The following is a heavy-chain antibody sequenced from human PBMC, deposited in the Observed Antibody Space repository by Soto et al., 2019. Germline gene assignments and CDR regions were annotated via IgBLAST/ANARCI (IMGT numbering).Heavy chain of an antibody. J-gene: IGHJ5*02. V-gene: IGHV3-23*01. CDR2: ISGSGGST. CDR1: GFTFSSYA. Sequence: GGSLRLSCAASGFTFSSYAMSWVRQAPGKGLEWVSAISGSGGSTYYADSVKGRFTISRDNSKNTLYLQMNSLRAEDTAVYYCAKVQAPPVEQLVTWFDHWGQGTLVTVSS. CDR3: AKVQAPPVEQLVTWFDH. D-gene: IGHD6-6*01.